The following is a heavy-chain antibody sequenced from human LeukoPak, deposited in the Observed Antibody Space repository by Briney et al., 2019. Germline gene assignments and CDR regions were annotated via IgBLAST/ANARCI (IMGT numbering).Heavy chain of an antibody. D-gene: IGHD3-3*02. V-gene: IGHV1-69*13. CDR2: IIPIFGTA. CDR1: GYTFNGYG. J-gene: IGHJ4*02. Sequence: ASVKVSCKASGYTFNGYGISWVRQAPGQGLEWMGGIIPIFGTANYAQKFQGRVTITADESTSTAYMELSSLRSEDTAVYYCAREKTSTLDYWGQGTLVTVSS. CDR3: AREKTSTLDY.